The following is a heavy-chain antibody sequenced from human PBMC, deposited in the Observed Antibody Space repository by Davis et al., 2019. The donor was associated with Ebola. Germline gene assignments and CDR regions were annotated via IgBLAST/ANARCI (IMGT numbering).Heavy chain of an antibody. J-gene: IGHJ6*02. CDR2: FDPEDGET. V-gene: IGHV1-24*01. D-gene: IGHD6-6*01. Sequence: ASVKVSCKVSGYTLTDLSMHWVRQAPGKGLEWMGGFDPEDGETIYAQKFQGRVTMTEDTSTDTAYMELSSLRSEDTAVYYCATEYSSSPYYYYYGMDVWGQGTTVTVSS. CDR3: ATEYSSSPYYYYYGMDV. CDR1: GYTLTDLS.